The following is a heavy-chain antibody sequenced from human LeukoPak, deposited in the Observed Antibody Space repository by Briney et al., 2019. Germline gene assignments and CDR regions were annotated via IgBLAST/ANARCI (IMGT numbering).Heavy chain of an antibody. D-gene: IGHD5-24*01. CDR2: ISGSGGST. J-gene: IGHJ4*02. CDR1: GFTFSSYA. Sequence: QPGGSLRLSCAPSGFTFSSYAMSWVRQAPGKGLEWVSAISGSGGSTYYADSVKGRFTISRDNSKNTLYLQMNSLRAEDTAVYYCAKVGENRDGYNTGVFDYWGQGTLVTVSS. CDR3: AKVGENRDGYNTGVFDY. V-gene: IGHV3-23*01.